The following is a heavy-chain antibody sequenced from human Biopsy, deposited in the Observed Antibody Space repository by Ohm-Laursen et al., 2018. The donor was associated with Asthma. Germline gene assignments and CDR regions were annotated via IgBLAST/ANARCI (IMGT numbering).Heavy chain of an antibody. J-gene: IGHJ6*02. CDR1: GYTFNRAG. CDR2: IIVYNGNT. Sequence: ATVTISCKTSGYTFNRAGITWVRQAPGQGLEWMGWIIVYNGNTKVAQKLQDRVTIITDTSTSRAYMELRSLRSDDTAVYFCARAVDYSHYYGIDVWGQGTTVTVS. D-gene: IGHD3-10*01. V-gene: IGHV1-18*01. CDR3: ARAVDYSHYYGIDV.